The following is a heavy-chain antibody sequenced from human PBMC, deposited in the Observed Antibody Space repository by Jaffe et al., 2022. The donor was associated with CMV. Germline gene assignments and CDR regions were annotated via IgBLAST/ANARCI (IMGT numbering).Heavy chain of an antibody. V-gene: IGHV4-59*01. D-gene: IGHD3-16*01. J-gene: IGHJ4*02. Sequence: QVQLQESGPGLVKPSETLSLTCTVSGGSISSYYWSWIRQPPGKGLEWIGYIYYSGSTNYNPSLKSRVTISVDTSKNQFSLKLSSVTAADTAVYYCALSGNQRLLRSGAFDYWGQGTLVTVSS. CDR2: IYYSGST. CDR3: ALSGNQRLLRSGAFDY. CDR1: GGSISSYY.